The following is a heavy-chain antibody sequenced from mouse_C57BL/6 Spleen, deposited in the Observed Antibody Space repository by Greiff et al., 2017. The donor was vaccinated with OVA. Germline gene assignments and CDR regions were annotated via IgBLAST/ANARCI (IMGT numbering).Heavy chain of an antibody. CDR2: INPGSGGT. D-gene: IGHD1-1*01. CDR3: ASPRAKNYAMDY. Sequence: QVQLQQSGAELVRPGTSVKVSCKASGYAFTNYLIEWVKQRPGQGLEWIGVINPGSGGTNYNEKFKGKATLTADKSSSTAYMQLSSLTSEDSAVYFCASPRAKNYAMDYWGQGTSVTVSS. V-gene: IGHV1-54*01. J-gene: IGHJ4*01. CDR1: GYAFTNYL.